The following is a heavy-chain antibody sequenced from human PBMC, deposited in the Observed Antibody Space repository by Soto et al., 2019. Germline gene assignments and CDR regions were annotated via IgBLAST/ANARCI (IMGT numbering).Heavy chain of an antibody. Sequence: KTSETLSLTCAVSGGSISSSNWWSWVRQPPGKGLEWIGEIYHSGSTNYNPSLKSRVTISVDKSKNQFSLKLSSVTAADTAVYYCARAKRVLDAKGNWFDPWGQGTLVTVSS. V-gene: IGHV4-4*02. J-gene: IGHJ5*02. D-gene: IGHD2-2*01. CDR1: GGSISSSNW. CDR3: ARAKRVLDAKGNWFDP. CDR2: IYHSGST.